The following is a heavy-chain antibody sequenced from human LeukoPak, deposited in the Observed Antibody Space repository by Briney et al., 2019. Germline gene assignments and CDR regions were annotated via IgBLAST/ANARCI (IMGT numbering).Heavy chain of an antibody. CDR3: ARDPAIYYDILTGRYTGGNWFDP. J-gene: IGHJ5*02. D-gene: IGHD3-9*01. CDR2: INPNSGGT. Sequence: ASVKVSCKASGYTFTSYYMHWVRQAPGQGLEWMGWINPNSGGTNYAQKFQGRVTMTRDTSISTAYMELSRLRSDDTAVYYCARDPAIYYDILTGRYTGGNWFDPWGQGTLVTVSS. V-gene: IGHV1-2*02. CDR1: GYTFTSYY.